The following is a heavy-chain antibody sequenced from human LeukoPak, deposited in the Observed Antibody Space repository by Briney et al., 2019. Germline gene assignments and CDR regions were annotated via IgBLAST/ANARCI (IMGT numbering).Heavy chain of an antibody. D-gene: IGHD2-2*01. V-gene: IGHV3-7*01. CDR2: IKQDGSEK. Sequence: GGSLRLSCAASGFTFTNYWMSWVRQAPGKGLEWVANIKQDGSEKYYVDSVKGRFTISRDNAKNSLYLQMSSLRAEDTALYYCATLPYCSSTSCYDYWGQGTLVPVSS. CDR3: ATLPYCSSTSCYDY. CDR1: GFTFTNYW. J-gene: IGHJ4*02.